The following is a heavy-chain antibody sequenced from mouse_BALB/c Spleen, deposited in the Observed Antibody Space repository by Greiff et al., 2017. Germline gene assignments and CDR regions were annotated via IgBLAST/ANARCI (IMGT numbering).Heavy chain of an antibody. V-gene: IGHV1-69*02. CDR3: AIGRTTATSLYYYAMDY. Sequence: QVHVKQPGAELVKPGASVKLSCKASGYTFTSYWMHWVKQRPGQGLEWIGEIDPSDSYTNYNQKFKGKATLTVDKSSSTAYMQLSSLTSEDSAVYYCAIGRTTATSLYYYAMDYWGQGTSVTVSS. CDR2: IDPSDSYT. CDR1: GYTFTSYW. D-gene: IGHD1-2*01. J-gene: IGHJ4*01.